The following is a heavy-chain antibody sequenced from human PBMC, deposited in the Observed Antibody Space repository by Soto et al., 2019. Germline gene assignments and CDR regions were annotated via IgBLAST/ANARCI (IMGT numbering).Heavy chain of an antibody. J-gene: IGHJ4*02. CDR1: GYTFTSYD. CDR3: ARARRGAARYYFDY. Sequence: ASVKVSCKASGYTFTSYDINWVRQATGQGLEWMGWMNPNSGNTGYAQKFQGRVTMTRNTSISTAYMELSSLRSEDTAVYYCARARRGAARYYFDYWGQGTLVTVSS. D-gene: IGHD6-6*01. V-gene: IGHV1-8*01. CDR2: MNPNSGNT.